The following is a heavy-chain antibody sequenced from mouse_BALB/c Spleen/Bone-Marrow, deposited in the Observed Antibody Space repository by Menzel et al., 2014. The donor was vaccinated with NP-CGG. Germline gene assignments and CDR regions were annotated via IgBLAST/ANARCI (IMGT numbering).Heavy chain of an antibody. CDR3: ARAGGYDGFAY. CDR2: INPSNGRA. D-gene: IGHD2-2*01. CDR1: GYTFTSYW. V-gene: IGHV1S81*02. J-gene: IGHJ3*01. Sequence: QVQLKQSGAELVKPGASVKLSCKASGYTFTSYWMHWVKQRPGQGLEWIGEINPSNGRADYNEKFRSKATLTVDRSSSTAYMQLSSLTSEDSAVYYCARAGGYDGFAYWGQATPVTVSA.